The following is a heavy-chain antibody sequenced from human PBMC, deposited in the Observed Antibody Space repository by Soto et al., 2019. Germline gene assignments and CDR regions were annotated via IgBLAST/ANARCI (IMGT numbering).Heavy chain of an antibody. Sequence: EVQLLESGGGLVQPGGSLRLSCAASGFTFSSYAMSWVRQAPGKGLEWVSAISGSGGSTYYADSVKGRFTISRDNSKNTLYLQMNSLRAEDTAVYYCARSPPIYCSSTSCLRGYYYYYYMDVWGKGTTVTVSS. CDR2: ISGSGGST. CDR3: ARSPPIYCSSTSCLRGYYYYYYMDV. CDR1: GFTFSSYA. V-gene: IGHV3-23*01. D-gene: IGHD2-2*01. J-gene: IGHJ6*03.